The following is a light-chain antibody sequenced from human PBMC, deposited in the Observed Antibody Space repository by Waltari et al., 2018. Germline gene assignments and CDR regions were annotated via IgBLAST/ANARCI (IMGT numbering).Light chain of an antibody. CDR3: QQYYSTCQ. CDR1: QSISSY. Sequence: DIQMTQSPSSLSASVGDRVTITCRASQSISSYLNWYQQKPGKAPKLLIYAASSLQSGVPSRFSGSGSGTDSTLTISSLQAEDVAVYYCQQYYSTCQFGQGTKVEIK. CDR2: AAS. J-gene: IGKJ1*01. V-gene: IGKV1-39*01.